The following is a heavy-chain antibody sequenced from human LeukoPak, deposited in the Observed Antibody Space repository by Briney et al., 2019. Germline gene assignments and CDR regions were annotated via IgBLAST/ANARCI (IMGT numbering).Heavy chain of an antibody. V-gene: IGHV4-38-2*02. CDR1: GYSISSGYY. J-gene: IGHJ4*02. Sequence: PSETLSLTCTVSGYSISSGYYWGWIRQPPGKGLEWIGSIYHSGSTYYNPSLKSRVTISVDTSKNQFSLKLSSVTAADTAVYYCARVGGECTNGVCYTFFDYWGQGTLVTVSS. CDR2: IYHSGST. D-gene: IGHD2-8*01. CDR3: ARVGGECTNGVCYTFFDY.